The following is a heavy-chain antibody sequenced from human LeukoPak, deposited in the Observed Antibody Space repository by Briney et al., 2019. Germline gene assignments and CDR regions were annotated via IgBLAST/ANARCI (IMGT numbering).Heavy chain of an antibody. CDR3: ARGPPHSYGLSSYFDY. V-gene: IGHV4-4*02. J-gene: IGHJ4*02. Sequence: SETLSLTCAVSGGSISSSNWWSWVRQPPGKGLEWIGEIYHSGSTNYNPSLKSRVTISVDKSKDQFSLKLSSVTAADTAVYYCARGPPHSYGLSSYFDYWGQGTLVTVSS. CDR1: GGSISSSNW. CDR2: IYHSGST. D-gene: IGHD5-18*01.